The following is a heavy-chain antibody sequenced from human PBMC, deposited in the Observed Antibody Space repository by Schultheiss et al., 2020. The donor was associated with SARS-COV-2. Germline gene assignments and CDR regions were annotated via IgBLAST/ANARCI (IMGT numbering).Heavy chain of an antibody. CDR3: AKDLPLYYYDSSGYYYY. J-gene: IGHJ4*02. D-gene: IGHD3-22*01. CDR1: GFTFSSYA. Sequence: GGSLRLSCAASGFTFSSYAMSWVRQAPGKGLEWVSVIYSGGSTYYADSVKGRFTISRDNSKNTLYLQMNSLRAEDTAVYYCAKDLPLYYYDSSGYYYYWGQGTLVTVSS. V-gene: IGHV3-23*03. CDR2: IYSGGST.